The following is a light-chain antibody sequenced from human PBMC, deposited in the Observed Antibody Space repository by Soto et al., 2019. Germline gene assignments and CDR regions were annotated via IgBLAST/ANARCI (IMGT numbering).Light chain of an antibody. CDR3: QQFDDSVT. CDR2: DAS. CDR1: HSISSW. J-gene: IGKJ1*01. V-gene: IGKV1-5*01. Sequence: DIQMTQSPSTLSASLGDRVTITCRASHSISSWLAWYQQKPGKAPKLLIYDASSLESGVPSRLSGSGSGTDFTLTISRLEPEDYAVYYCQQFDDSVTFGQGTKVDIK.